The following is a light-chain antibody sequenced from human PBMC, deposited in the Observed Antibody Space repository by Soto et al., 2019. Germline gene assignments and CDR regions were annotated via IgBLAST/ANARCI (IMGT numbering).Light chain of an antibody. CDR3: SSYAGSNNVV. CDR2: EVS. Sequence: QSALTQPPSASGSPGQSVTISCTGTSSDVGGYNYVSWYQQHPGKAPKLMIYEVSKRPSGVPDRFSGSKSCNTASLTVSGLQADDEADYYCSSYAGSNNVVFGGGTKLTVL. J-gene: IGLJ2*01. V-gene: IGLV2-8*01. CDR1: SSDVGGYNY.